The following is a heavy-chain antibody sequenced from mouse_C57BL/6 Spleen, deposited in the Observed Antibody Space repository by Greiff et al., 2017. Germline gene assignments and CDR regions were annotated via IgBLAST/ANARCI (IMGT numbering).Heavy chain of an antibody. CDR3: ERQITAVVSEGAMDD. CDR2: INPNNGGT. J-gene: IGHJ4*01. V-gene: IGHV1-18*01. CDR1: GYTFTDYN. D-gene: IGHD1-1*01. Sequence: EVQLQQSGPELVKPGASVKIPCKASGYTFTDYNMDWVKQSHGKSLEWIGDINPNNGGTIYNQKFKGKATLTVDKSSSTAYMELRSLTSEDTAVYYCERQITAVVSEGAMDDWGKGTSVTVSS.